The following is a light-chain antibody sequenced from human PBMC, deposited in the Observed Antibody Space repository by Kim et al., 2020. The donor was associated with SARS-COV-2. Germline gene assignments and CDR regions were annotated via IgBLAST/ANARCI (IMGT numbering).Light chain of an antibody. J-gene: IGKJ1*01. CDR2: DAS. CDR3: QQYKSYRT. CDR1: QSISSR. V-gene: IGKV1-5*01. Sequence: SESVRNRVPIDCRDSQSISSRLAWYPHKPGSAPKLLISDASSLQSWCPSRFAGSGSGTEFTITISSLQPDDFATYYCQQYKSYRTFGQETKVDIK.